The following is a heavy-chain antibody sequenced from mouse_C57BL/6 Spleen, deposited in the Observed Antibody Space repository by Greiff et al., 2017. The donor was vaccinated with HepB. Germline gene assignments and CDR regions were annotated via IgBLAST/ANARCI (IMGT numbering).Heavy chain of an antibody. J-gene: IGHJ1*03. D-gene: IGHD2-4*01. CDR1: GYTFTSYW. Sequence: QVQLQQPGAELVKPGASVKLSCKASGYTFTSYWMQWVKQRPGQGLEWIGEIDPSDSYTNYNQKFKGKATLTVDTSSSTAYMQLSSLTSEDSAVYYCARRDYDYDEGYWYFDVWGTGTTVTVSS. CDR3: ARRDYDYDEGYWYFDV. CDR2: IDPSDSYT. V-gene: IGHV1-50*01.